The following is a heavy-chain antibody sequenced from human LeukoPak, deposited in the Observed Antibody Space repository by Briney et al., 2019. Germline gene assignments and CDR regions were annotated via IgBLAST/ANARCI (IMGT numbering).Heavy chain of an antibody. CDR3: ARGLLEYYDSSGYYYLPRAEYFQH. J-gene: IGHJ1*01. CDR1: GGSFSGCY. V-gene: IGHV4-34*01. D-gene: IGHD3-22*01. Sequence: TSETLSLTCAVYGGSFSGCYWSWIRQPPGKGLEWIGEINHSGSTNYNPSLKSRVTISVDTSKNQFSLKLSSVTAADTAVYYCARGLLEYYDSSGYYYLPRAEYFQHWGQGTLVTVSS. CDR2: INHSGST.